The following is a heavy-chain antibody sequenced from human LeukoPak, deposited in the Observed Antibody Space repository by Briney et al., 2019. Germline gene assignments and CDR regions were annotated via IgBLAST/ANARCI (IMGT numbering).Heavy chain of an antibody. D-gene: IGHD3-22*01. V-gene: IGHV3-23*01. CDR2: ISGSGGST. CDR1: GFTVSSNY. CDR3: ATRQGYYYDSSGYYFFDY. Sequence: PGGSLRLSCAASGFTVSSNYMSWVRQAPGKGLEWVSAISGSGGSTYYADSVKGRFTISRDNSKNTLYLQMNSLRAEDTAVYYCATRQGYYYDSSGYYFFDYWGQGTLVTVSS. J-gene: IGHJ4*02.